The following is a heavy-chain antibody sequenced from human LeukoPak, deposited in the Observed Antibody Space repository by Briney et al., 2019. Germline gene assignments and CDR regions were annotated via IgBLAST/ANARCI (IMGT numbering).Heavy chain of an antibody. CDR1: GFTFSNYS. V-gene: IGHV3-21*01. CDR2: ISSSSSYI. J-gene: IGHJ4*02. D-gene: IGHD4-11*01. CDR3: AREAVTTYAIDY. Sequence: GGSLRLSCAASGFTFSNYSMNWVRQAPGKGLEWSSSISSSSSYIYYADSVKGRFTISRDNAKNSLYLQMNSLRAEDTAVYYCAREAVTTYAIDYWGQGTLVTVSS.